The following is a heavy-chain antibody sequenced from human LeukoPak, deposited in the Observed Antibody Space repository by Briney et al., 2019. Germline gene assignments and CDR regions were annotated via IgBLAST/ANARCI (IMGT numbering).Heavy chain of an antibody. D-gene: IGHD3-10*01. J-gene: IGHJ4*02. Sequence: SETLSLTCTVSGGSISTYYWSWIRQPPGKGLEWIGYIFYSGSTNYNPSLRSRVTISVDTSNNQFSLKLSSVTAADTAVYYCARSHGSGSYYNLNYYWGQGTLVTVSS. CDR3: ARSHGSGSYYNLNYY. CDR1: GGSISTYY. V-gene: IGHV4-59*01. CDR2: IFYSGST.